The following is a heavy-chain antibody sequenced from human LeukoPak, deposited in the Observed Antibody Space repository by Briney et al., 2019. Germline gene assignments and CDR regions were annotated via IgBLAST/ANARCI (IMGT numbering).Heavy chain of an antibody. J-gene: IGHJ4*02. CDR3: ARGASKKFDY. V-gene: IGHV4-34*01. Sequence: SETLSLTCAVYGGSFSGYYWSWIRQPPGKGLEWIGEINHSGSTNYNPSLKSRVTISVDTSKNQFSLKLSSVTAADTAVYYCARGASKKFDYWGQGTLVTVSS. CDR2: INHSGST. CDR1: GGSFSGYY.